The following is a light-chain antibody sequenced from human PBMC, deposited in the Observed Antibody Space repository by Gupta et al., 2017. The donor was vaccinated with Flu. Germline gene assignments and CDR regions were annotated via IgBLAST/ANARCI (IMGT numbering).Light chain of an antibody. CDR1: QGIRND. Sequence: AIQMTQSPSSLSASGGDRVTITCRASQGIRNDLGWYQQKPGKAPKLLSYAASSLQSGVPSRFSCSGSGTDFTLTISSLQPEDFATYYCLQDYNYPLTFGGGTKVEIK. CDR2: AAS. V-gene: IGKV1-6*01. CDR3: LQDYNYPLT. J-gene: IGKJ4*01.